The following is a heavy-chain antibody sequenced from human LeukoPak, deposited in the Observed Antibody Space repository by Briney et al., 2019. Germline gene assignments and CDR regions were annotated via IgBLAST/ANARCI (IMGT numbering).Heavy chain of an antibody. V-gene: IGHV4-38-2*02. Sequence: SETLSLTCTVSGYSSSSGYYWGWIRQPPGKGLEWIGSIYHSGSTYYNPSLKRRLTKQADTSKNQLSLSLSSVTAADPAVYYGEMVAGSGYCEYRGQGARSPSPQ. CDR2: IYHSGST. CDR3: EMVAGSGYCEY. CDR1: GYSSSSGYY. J-gene: IGHJ4*02. D-gene: IGHD2-15*01.